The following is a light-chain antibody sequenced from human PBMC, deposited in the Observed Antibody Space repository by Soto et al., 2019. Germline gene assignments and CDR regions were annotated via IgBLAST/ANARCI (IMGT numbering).Light chain of an antibody. Sequence: QPVLTQPPSASGTPGQRVTISCSGSSSNIGSNFIYWYQQLPGTAPKLLIYRNNERPSGVPDRFSGSKSGTSASLAISGPRAEDEADYHCAACDDSLRGVVFGGGTKLAVL. CDR1: SSNIGSNF. CDR3: AACDDSLRGVV. CDR2: RNN. V-gene: IGLV1-47*01. J-gene: IGLJ2*01.